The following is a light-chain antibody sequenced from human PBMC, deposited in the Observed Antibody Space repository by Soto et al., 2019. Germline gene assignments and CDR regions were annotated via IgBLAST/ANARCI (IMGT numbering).Light chain of an antibody. V-gene: IGKV3-11*01. CDR2: DAS. CDR3: QHRSNWPLT. J-gene: IGKJ4*01. Sequence: EIVLTQSPATLSLSPGERATLSSRASQSVSSYLAWYQQKPGQAPRLLIYDASNRAAGIPARFSGSGSGTDFTLTISGLEPEDFAVYYCQHRSNWPLTFGGGTKVEIK. CDR1: QSVSSY.